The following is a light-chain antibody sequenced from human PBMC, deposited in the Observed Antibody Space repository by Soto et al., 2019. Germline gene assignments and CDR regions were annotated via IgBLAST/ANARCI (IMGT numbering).Light chain of an antibody. J-gene: IGLJ2*01. V-gene: IGLV1-51*01. CDR3: GTWDSSLSAV. CDR1: NSNIGNNY. CDR2: DND. Sequence: QSVLTQPPSVSAAPGQTVTISCSGSNSNIGNNYVSWYQQLPGTAPKLLIYDNDVRPSGIPDRFSGSKSGTSATLDITGLQTGDEADYYCGTWDSSLSAVFGGGTKPTVL.